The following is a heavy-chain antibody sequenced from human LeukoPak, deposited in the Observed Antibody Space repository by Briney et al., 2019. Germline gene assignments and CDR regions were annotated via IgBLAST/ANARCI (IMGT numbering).Heavy chain of an antibody. D-gene: IGHD3-10*01. J-gene: IGHJ4*02. V-gene: IGHV3-21*01. CDR3: ATAHYGSGSYYR. CDR2: ISSSSSYI. CDR1: GFTFSSYS. Sequence: GGSLRLSCAASGFTFSSYSMNWVRQAPGKGLEWVSSISSSSSYIYYADSVKGRFTISEDNAKNSLYLQMNSLRAEDTAVYYCATAHYGSGSYYRWGQGTLVTVSS.